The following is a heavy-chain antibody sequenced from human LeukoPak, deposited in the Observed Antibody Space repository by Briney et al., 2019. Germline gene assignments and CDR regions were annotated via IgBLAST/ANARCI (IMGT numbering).Heavy chain of an antibody. CDR1: GFSFSSYA. D-gene: IGHD6-19*01. Sequence: GGSLRLSCAASGFSFSSYAMSWVRQAPGMGLECVSAISGSGGSTYYADSVKGRFTISRDNSKNTLYLQMNSLRAEDTAVYYCAKDRGSSSGCYGDWGQGTLVTVSS. J-gene: IGHJ4*02. V-gene: IGHV3-23*01. CDR3: AKDRGSSSGCYGD. CDR2: ISGSGGST.